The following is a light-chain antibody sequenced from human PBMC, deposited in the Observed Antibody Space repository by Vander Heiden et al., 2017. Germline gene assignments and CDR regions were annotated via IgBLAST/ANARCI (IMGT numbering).Light chain of an antibody. CDR3: QQYDSTPIT. CDR2: CAS. V-gene: IGKV4-1*01. CDR1: QSVLYSSNNNSY. Sequence: DIVMTQSPDSLAVSLGERATINCKSSQSVLYSSNNNSYLAWYQQKPGQPPKLLIYCASSLESGVPYRFSGSGSGTDFTLTISSLQAEDVAVYYCQQYDSTPITFGQGTQVEIK. J-gene: IGKJ5*01.